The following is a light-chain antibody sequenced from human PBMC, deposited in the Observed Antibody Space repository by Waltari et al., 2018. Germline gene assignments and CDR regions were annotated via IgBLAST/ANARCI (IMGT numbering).Light chain of an antibody. Sequence: DIQMTQSPSTLSASVGARVTITCRASQSVGDWLAWYQQKPGKAPKLLLYKTSTLQSGVPSRFSGGRSGTEFTLTISSLQPDDFATYYCQQCNTFPYTFGQGTKLDIK. CDR2: KTS. V-gene: IGKV1-5*03. CDR3: QQCNTFPYT. J-gene: IGKJ2*01. CDR1: QSVGDW.